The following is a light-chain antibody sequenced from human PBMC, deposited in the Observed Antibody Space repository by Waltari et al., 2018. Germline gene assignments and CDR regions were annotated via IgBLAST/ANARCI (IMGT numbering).Light chain of an antibody. Sequence: ETVMTQSAGALSASPGETITVSCRASQSVNRNLAWYQQKLGQAPRLLMYGVSTTVNDVPARFRGSGSGTDFTLTITNLQSEDFAVYYCQQYDEWPFTFGQGTKLEI. V-gene: IGKV3-15*01. CDR3: QQYDEWPFT. CDR1: QSVNRN. J-gene: IGKJ2*01. CDR2: GVS.